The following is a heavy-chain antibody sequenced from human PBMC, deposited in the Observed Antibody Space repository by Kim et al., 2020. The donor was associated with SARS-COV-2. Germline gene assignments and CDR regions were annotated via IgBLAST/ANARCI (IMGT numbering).Heavy chain of an antibody. D-gene: IGHD2-21*02. CDR1: GYNFNNNW. Sequence: GESLKISCKGSGYNFNNNWIGWVRQMPGKGLEWMGVIYPDDSDTTYSPSFQGQVTISADKSTSTTYLQWSSLKASDTAMYYCARHKLYCGGDCYSPKFFYCLDVWGQGTTVTVAS. CDR3: ARHKLYCGGDCYSPKFFYCLDV. J-gene: IGHJ6*02. CDR2: IYPDDSDT. V-gene: IGHV5-51*01.